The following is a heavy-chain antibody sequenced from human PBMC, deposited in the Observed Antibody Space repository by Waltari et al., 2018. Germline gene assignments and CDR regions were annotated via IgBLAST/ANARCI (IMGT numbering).Heavy chain of an antibody. CDR2: IYHSGVT. J-gene: IGHJ4*02. Sequence: QLQLQESGPGLVKPSETLSLTCTVSGGSISSSSYYWGWIRQPPGKGLEWIGSIYHSGVTYYNPSLKSRVTISVDTSKNQFALKLSAVTAADTAVYYCARRGGSYYGGFGVYWGQGTLVTVSS. V-gene: IGHV4-39*07. CDR3: ARRGGSYYGGFGVY. D-gene: IGHD1-26*01. CDR1: GGSISSSSYY.